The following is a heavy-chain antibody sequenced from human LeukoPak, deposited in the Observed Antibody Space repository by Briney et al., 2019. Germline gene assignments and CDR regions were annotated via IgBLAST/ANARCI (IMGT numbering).Heavy chain of an antibody. CDR3: AKASSGSSSRPVDY. CDR1: GFTFHDYA. D-gene: IGHD3-10*01. V-gene: IGHV3-43*02. J-gene: IGHJ4*02. Sequence: PGGSLGLSCVASGFTFHDYAMSWVRQVPGKGLEWVSLISGDGGSASYAGSVKGRFTISRDNSKNSLYLQMNSLRTEDTAFYYCAKASSGSSSRPVDYWGQGTLVTVSS. CDR2: ISGDGGSA.